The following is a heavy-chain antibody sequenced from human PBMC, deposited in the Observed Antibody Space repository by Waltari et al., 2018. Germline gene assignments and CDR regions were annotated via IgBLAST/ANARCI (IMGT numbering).Heavy chain of an antibody. J-gene: IGHJ3*02. CDR1: GFSFSSYW. CDR2: IKQDGSEK. V-gene: IGHV3-7*01. CDR3: ARDWALDI. Sequence: EVRLVESGGNLVQPGGSLRLSCAASGFSFSSYWISWVRQVPGKGLEWVASIKQDGSEKDYVDSVKGRFTVSRDNAKNSLYLQMDSLRAEDTAVYYCARDWALDIWGQGTMVTVSS.